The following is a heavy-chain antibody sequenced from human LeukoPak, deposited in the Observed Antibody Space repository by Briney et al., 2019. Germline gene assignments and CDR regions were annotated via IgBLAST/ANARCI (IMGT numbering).Heavy chain of an antibody. V-gene: IGHV3-69-1*01. D-gene: IGHD4-11*01. CDR2: ISSTTVV. Sequence: GSLRLSCAVSGFRFSGYNMNWVRQAPGKGLEWIAYISSTTVVYYADSVEGRFTVSRDNAHDSLYLQMSSLTLDDTAVYFCAREGDGSNSGFAYWGQGTLVTVSS. CDR3: AREGDGSNSGFAY. CDR1: GFRFSGYN. J-gene: IGHJ4*02.